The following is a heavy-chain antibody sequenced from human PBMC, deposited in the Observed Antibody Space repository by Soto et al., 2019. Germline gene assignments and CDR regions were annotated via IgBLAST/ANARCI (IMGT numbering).Heavy chain of an antibody. CDR1: GGSISSGGYS. J-gene: IGHJ5*02. D-gene: IGHD2-2*01. Sequence: SETLSLTGAGSGGSISSGGYSWSWIRQPPGKGLEWIGYIYHSGSTYYNPSLKSRVTISVDRSKNQFSLKLSSVTAADTAVYYCARVPDRWGQGTLVTVSS. V-gene: IGHV4-30-2*01. CDR2: IYHSGST. CDR3: ARVPDR.